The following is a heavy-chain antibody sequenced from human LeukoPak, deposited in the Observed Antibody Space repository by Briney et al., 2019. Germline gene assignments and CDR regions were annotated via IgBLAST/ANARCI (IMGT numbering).Heavy chain of an antibody. D-gene: IGHD6-13*01. V-gene: IGHV1-8*01. J-gene: IGHJ6*02. Sequence: ASVKVSCKASGYTFTSYDINWVRQATGQGLEWMGWMNPNSGNTGYAQKFQGRVTMTRNTSISTAYMELSSLRSEDTAVYYYARDSGYIAAAGTDRWCGMDVWGQGTTVTVSS. CDR3: ARDSGYIAAAGTDRWCGMDV. CDR1: GYTFTSYD. CDR2: MNPNSGNT.